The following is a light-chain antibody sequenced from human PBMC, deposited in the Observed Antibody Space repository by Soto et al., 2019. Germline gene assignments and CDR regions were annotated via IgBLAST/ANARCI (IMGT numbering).Light chain of an antibody. J-gene: IGKJ1*01. Sequence: IRVTQSPSSLSASVGDRVTITCRASQDIRNDLAWYQQKPGQAPNLLIFAAFNLQSGVPSRFSGGGSGTHFTLTISSLQPDDFASYFCLQYYNFSWTFGQGAKVDI. V-gene: IGKV1-6*01. CDR3: LQYYNFSWT. CDR1: QDIRND. CDR2: AAF.